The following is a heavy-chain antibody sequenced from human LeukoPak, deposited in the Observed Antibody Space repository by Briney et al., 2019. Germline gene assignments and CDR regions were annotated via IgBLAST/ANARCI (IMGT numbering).Heavy chain of an antibody. CDR2: IESKADGGTT. Sequence: GGSLRLSCAASGFTISNAWMNWVRQAPGKGLEWVGRIESKADGGTTDYAAPVKGRFTISRDDSKNTLYLQINSLRAEDTAVYYCAREGSTGLYWGQGTLVTVSS. V-gene: IGHV3-15*04. D-gene: IGHD2-2*01. CDR3: AREGSTGLY. J-gene: IGHJ4*02. CDR1: GFTISNAW.